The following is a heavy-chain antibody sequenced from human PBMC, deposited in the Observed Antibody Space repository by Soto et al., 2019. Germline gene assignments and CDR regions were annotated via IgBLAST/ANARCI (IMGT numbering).Heavy chain of an antibody. V-gene: IGHV3-23*01. D-gene: IGHD2-8*02. Sequence: GGSLRLSCAASGFICTSYDMSWVRQAPGKGLEWVSTILVGGSTHYEDSVKGRFTISRDRSKNTLYLQMNSLTAGDTAVYYCAKATATGGGAFDICGQGTLVTVSS. CDR3: AKATATGGGAFDI. CDR1: GFICTSYD. CDR2: ILVGGST. J-gene: IGHJ3*02.